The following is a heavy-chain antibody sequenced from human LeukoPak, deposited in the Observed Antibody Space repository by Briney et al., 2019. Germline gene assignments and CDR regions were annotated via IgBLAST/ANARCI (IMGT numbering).Heavy chain of an antibody. D-gene: IGHD2-8*01. J-gene: IGHJ4*02. CDR3: ARQEARDYLYEGLDY. CDR1: GGSISSYY. V-gene: IGHV4-59*01. CDR2: IYYSGST. Sequence: PSETLSLTCTVSGGSISSYYWSWIRQPPGKGLEWIGYIYYSGSTNYNPSLKSRVTISVDTSKNQFSLKLSSVTAADTAVYYCARQEARDYLYEGLDYWGQGSLVTVSS.